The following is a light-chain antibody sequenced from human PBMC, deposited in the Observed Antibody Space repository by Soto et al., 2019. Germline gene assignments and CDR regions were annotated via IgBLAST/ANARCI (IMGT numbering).Light chain of an antibody. CDR3: QHLNTYPLT. V-gene: IGKV1-9*01. Sequence: DLQLTQSPSFLSASVGDRVTITCRASQGISSFLAWYQQKPGKAPNLLISAASTLRTGVPSRFSGSGSGTEFTLTISSLQPEDFATYYCQHLNTYPLTFGRGTKVEI. CDR1: QGISSF. J-gene: IGKJ4*01. CDR2: AAS.